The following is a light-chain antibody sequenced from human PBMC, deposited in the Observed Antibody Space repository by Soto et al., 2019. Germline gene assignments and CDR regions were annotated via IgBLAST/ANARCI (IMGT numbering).Light chain of an antibody. V-gene: IGKV3-15*01. CDR3: QQYNNWPPLT. CDR1: QSVRTN. CDR2: GAS. Sequence: EIVMTQSPATLSVSPGERATLSCRASQSVRTNLAWYQQTPGQAPRLLIYGASTRATGIPARFSGSGSETEFTLTISSLQSEDFAVYYCQQYNNWPPLTFGGGTKVEIK. J-gene: IGKJ4*01.